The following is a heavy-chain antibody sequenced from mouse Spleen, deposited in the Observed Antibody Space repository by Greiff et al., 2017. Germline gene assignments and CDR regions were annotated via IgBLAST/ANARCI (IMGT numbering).Heavy chain of an antibody. CDR1: GYAFTNYL. CDR3: ARWARANWDGDWFAY. J-gene: IGHJ3*01. V-gene: IGHV1-54*01. CDR2: INPGSGGT. D-gene: IGHD4-1*01. Sequence: QVQLQQSGAELVRPGTSVKVSCKASGYAFTNYLIEWVKQRPGQGLEWIGVINPGSGGTNYNEKFKGKATLTADKSSSTAYMQLSSLTSEDSAVYFCARWARANWDGDWFAYWGQGTLVTVSA.